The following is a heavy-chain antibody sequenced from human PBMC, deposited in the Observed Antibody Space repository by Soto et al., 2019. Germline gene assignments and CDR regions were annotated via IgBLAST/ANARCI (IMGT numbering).Heavy chain of an antibody. CDR3: ARWFWNYAYFDP. Sequence: ASVKVSCKASGYTFTGYYMHWVREAPGQGLEWMGWINPNSGGTNYAQKFQGRVTMTRDTSIRTAYMELRRLRSDDTAVYYCARWFWNYAYFDPWGQGTLVTVSS. CDR1: GYTFTGYY. V-gene: IGHV1-2*02. J-gene: IGHJ5*02. CDR2: INPNSGGT. D-gene: IGHD1-7*01.